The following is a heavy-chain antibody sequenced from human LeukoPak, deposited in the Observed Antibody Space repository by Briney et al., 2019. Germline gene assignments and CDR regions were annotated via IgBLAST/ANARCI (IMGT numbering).Heavy chain of an antibody. CDR2: IYYSGST. CDR3: ARQGITFSDYYYYMDF. CDR1: GGSINTYY. Sequence: PSETLSLTCTLSGGSINTYYWSWIRQPPGKGLEWIGNIYYSGSTNYSPSLRSRVTISVDTSKNQFSLKLTSVTAADTAVYYCARQGITFSDYYYYMDFWGKGTSVTVSS. D-gene: IGHD3-10*01. J-gene: IGHJ6*03. V-gene: IGHV4-59*08.